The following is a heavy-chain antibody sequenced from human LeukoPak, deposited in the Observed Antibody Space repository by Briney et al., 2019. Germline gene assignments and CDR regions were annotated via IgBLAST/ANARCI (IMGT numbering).Heavy chain of an antibody. V-gene: IGHV3-7*01. Sequence: GGSLRLSCAASGFTFSTYWMSWVRQAPGKGLEWVANIKQDGSEKNYVDSVLGRFTISRDNAENSLYLQMNSLRAEDTAVYYCARGGTTVTARDYFDYWGQGTQVTVSS. D-gene: IGHD4-11*01. CDR3: ARGGTTVTARDYFDY. J-gene: IGHJ4*02. CDR1: GFTFSTYW. CDR2: IKQDGSEK.